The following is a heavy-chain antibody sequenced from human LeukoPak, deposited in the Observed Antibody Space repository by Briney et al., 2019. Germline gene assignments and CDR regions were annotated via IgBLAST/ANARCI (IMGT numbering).Heavy chain of an antibody. J-gene: IGHJ4*02. Sequence: GGSLRLSCAASGFTFTKYWMTWVRQDPGKGLEWVANINQDGSERFYVDSVKGRFTISRDNSKNTLYLQMNSLRAEDTAVYYCAKDRPRLDYGDYYFDYWGQGTLVTVSS. D-gene: IGHD4-17*01. CDR1: GFTFTKYW. CDR2: INQDGSER. V-gene: IGHV3-7*01. CDR3: AKDRPRLDYGDYYFDY.